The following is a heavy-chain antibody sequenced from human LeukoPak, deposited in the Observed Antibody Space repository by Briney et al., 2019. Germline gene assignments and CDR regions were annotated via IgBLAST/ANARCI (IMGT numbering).Heavy chain of an antibody. V-gene: IGHV3-48*04. CDR1: GFTFSTYS. J-gene: IGHJ4*02. CDR2: ISTSSATI. CDR3: ARGSLSGWHGGYFDY. D-gene: IGHD6-19*01. Sequence: GGSLRLSCAASGFTFSTYSMNWVRQAPGKGLEWLSYISTSSATIYYADSVKGRFTISRDNAKNSLYLQMSSLRAEDTAVYYCARGSLSGWHGGYFDYWGQGTLVTVSS.